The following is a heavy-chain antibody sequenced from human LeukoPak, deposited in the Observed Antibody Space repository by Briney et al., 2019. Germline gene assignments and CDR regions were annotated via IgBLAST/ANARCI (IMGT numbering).Heavy chain of an antibody. Sequence: ASVKVSCKASGYTFTSYYMHWVRQAPGQGLEWMGIINPSGGSTSYAQKFQGRVTMTRDTSTSTVYMELSSLRSEDTAVYYCARGYSGYDYVGYYYYYMDVWGKGTTVTVSS. D-gene: IGHD5-12*01. J-gene: IGHJ6*03. CDR1: GYTFTSYY. V-gene: IGHV1-46*01. CDR3: ARGYSGYDYVGYYYYYMDV. CDR2: INPSGGST.